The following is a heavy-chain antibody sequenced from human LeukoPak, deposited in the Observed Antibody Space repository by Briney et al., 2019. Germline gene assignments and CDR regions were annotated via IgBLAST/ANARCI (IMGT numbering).Heavy chain of an antibody. J-gene: IGHJ6*02. CDR2: ISAYNGNT. D-gene: IGHD5-18*01. Sequence: ASVKVSCKASGYTFTSYGISWVRQAPGQGLEWMGWISAYNGNTNYAQKLQGRVTMATDTSTSTAYMELRSLRSDDTAVYYCARDRQLWLDYYYGMDVWGQGTTVTVSS. CDR1: GYTFTSYG. V-gene: IGHV1-18*01. CDR3: ARDRQLWLDYYYGMDV.